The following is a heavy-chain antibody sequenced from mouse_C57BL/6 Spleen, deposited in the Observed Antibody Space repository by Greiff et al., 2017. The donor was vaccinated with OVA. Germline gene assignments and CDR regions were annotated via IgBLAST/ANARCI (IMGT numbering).Heavy chain of an antibody. J-gene: IGHJ2*01. CDR2: IDPETGGT. D-gene: IGHD3-2*01. Sequence: VQRVESGAELVRPGASVTLSCKASGYTFTDYEMHWVKQTPVHGLEWIGAIDPETGGTAYNQKFKGKAILTADKSSSTAYMELRSLTSEDSAVYYCTREETTDFDYWGQGTTLTVSS. V-gene: IGHV1-15*01. CDR1: GYTFTDYE. CDR3: TREETTDFDY.